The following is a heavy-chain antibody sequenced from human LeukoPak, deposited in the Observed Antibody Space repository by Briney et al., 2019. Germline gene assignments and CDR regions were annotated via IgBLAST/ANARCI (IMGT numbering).Heavy chain of an antibody. J-gene: IGHJ3*02. CDR2: INPNSGGT. V-gene: IGHV1-2*02. CDR3: ARVTESQYCSSTSCYPLDAFDI. CDR1: GYTFTGYY. D-gene: IGHD2-2*01. Sequence: ASVKVSCKASGYTFTGYYMHWVRQAPGQGLEWMGWINPNSGGTNYAQKVQGRVTMTRDTSISTAYMELSRLRSDDTAVYYCARVTESQYCSSTSCYPLDAFDIWGQGTMVTVSS.